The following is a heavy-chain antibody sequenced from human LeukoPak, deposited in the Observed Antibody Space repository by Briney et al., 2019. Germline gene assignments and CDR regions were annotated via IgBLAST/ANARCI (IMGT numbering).Heavy chain of an antibody. D-gene: IGHD5-18*01. CDR3: ARDLGKAMAYP. V-gene: IGHV1-46*01. J-gene: IGHJ5*02. Sequence: ASVKVSCKASGYTFTSYYMHWVRQAPGQGLEWMGIINPSGGSTSYAQKFQGRVTITRDMSTSTVYMELSSLRSEDTAVYYCARDLGKAMAYPWGQGTLVTVSS. CDR2: INPSGGST. CDR1: GYTFTSYY.